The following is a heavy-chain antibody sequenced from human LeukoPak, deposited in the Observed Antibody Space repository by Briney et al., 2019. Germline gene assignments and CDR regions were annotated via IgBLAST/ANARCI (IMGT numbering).Heavy chain of an antibody. CDR1: GYTFTSYD. Sequence: ASVKVSCKTSGYTFTSYDINWVRQATGQGLEWMGWMNPNSGDAGYTQKFQGRVTMTRNTSISTAYMGLSSLRSEDTAVYYCAREHYDYVWGNHRYIDYWGQGTLVTVSS. D-gene: IGHD3-16*02. J-gene: IGHJ4*02. CDR3: AREHYDYVWGNHRYIDY. V-gene: IGHV1-8*01. CDR2: MNPNSGDA.